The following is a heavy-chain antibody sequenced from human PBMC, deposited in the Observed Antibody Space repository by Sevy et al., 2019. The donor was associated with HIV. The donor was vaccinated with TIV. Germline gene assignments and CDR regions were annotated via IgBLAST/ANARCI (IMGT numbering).Heavy chain of an antibody. Sequence: GGSLRLSCAVSGFTFNTYNMNWVRQAPGNGLEWVSYISYTSTTIYYADSVRGRFTISRDNAKNTLYLQMNSLRDEDTAVYYCASSDATSRFGYYYFAMDFLGQGTSVTVSS. CDR2: ISYTSTTI. CDR3: ASSDATSRFGYYYFAMDF. D-gene: IGHD3-22*01. CDR1: GFTFNTYN. J-gene: IGHJ6*02. V-gene: IGHV3-48*02.